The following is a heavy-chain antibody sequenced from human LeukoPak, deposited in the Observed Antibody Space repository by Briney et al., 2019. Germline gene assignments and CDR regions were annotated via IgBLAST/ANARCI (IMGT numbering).Heavy chain of an antibody. CDR2: ISSSSSYI. D-gene: IGHD3-16*02. V-gene: IGHV3-21*01. CDR1: GFTFSSYS. CDR3: ARDGGYDYVWGSYRYFDY. J-gene: IGHJ4*02. Sequence: GGSLRLSCAASGFTFSSYSMNWVRQAPGKGLEWVSSISSSSSYIYYADSVKGRLTISRDNAKNSLYLQMNSLRAEDTAVYYCARDGGYDYVWGSYRYFDYWGQGTLVTVSS.